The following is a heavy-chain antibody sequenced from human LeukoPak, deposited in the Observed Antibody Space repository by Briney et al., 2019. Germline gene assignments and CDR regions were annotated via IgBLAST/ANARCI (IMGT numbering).Heavy chain of an antibody. J-gene: IGHJ4*02. D-gene: IGHD6-13*01. CDR1: GGSISNYY. V-gene: IGHV4-59*08. CDR3: ARHWETSSWYVDY. Sequence: SETLSLTCTVSGGSISNYYWSWIRQPPGKGLEWIGYIYSSGSTNYNPSLKSRVTISVDTSKNLLSLKLSSVTAADTAAYYCARHWETSSWYVDYWGQGTLVTVSS. CDR2: IYSSGST.